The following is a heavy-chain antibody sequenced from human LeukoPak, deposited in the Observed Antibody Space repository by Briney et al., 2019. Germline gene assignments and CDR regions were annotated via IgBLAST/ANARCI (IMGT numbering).Heavy chain of an antibody. V-gene: IGHV4-59*08. J-gene: IGHJ1*01. CDR2: IYYSGST. Sequence: KPSETLSLTCTVSGGSISSYYWSWIRQPPGKGLEWIGYIYYSGSTNYNPSLKSRVTISIDTSKSQFSLKLSSVTAADTAIYYCARSRYSSGWYKGYFQHWGQGTLVTVSS. CDR3: ARSRYSSGWYKGYFQH. D-gene: IGHD6-19*01. CDR1: GGSISSYY.